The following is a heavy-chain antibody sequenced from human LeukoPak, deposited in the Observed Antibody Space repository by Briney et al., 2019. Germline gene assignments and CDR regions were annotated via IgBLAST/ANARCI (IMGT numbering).Heavy chain of an antibody. CDR2: ISYDGSNK. V-gene: IGHV3-30*01. CDR3: ARGGIAAAGTRAGWFDP. J-gene: IGHJ5*02. D-gene: IGHD6-13*01. Sequence: GGSLRLSCAASGFTFSSYAMHWVRQAPGKGLEWVAVISYDGSNKYYADSVKGRFTISRDNSKNTLYLQMNSLRAEDTAVYYCARGGIAAAGTRAGWFDPWGQGTLVTVSS. CDR1: GFTFSSYA.